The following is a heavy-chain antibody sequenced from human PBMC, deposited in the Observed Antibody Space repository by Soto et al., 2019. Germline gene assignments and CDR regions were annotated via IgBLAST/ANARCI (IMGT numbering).Heavy chain of an antibody. D-gene: IGHD3-22*01. V-gene: IGHV3-7*01. CDR1: GFTFSSYW. Sequence: GGSLRLSCAASGFTFSSYWMSWVRQAPGKGLEWVANIKQDESEKYYVDSVKGRFTISRDNAKNSLYLQMNSLRAEDTAVYYCARLYYYDSSGYYRGNGYFHHWGQGTLVTVSS. CDR2: IKQDESEK. CDR3: ARLYYYDSSGYYRGNGYFHH. J-gene: IGHJ1*01.